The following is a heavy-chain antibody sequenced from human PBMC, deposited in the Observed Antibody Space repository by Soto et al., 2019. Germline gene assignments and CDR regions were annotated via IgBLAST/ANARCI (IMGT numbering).Heavy chain of an antibody. J-gene: IGHJ3*02. D-gene: IGHD3-22*01. CDR2: IYYSGST. CDR1: GGSISSYY. CDR3: ARESTMIVVKDAFDI. Sequence: QVQLQESGPGLVKPSETLSLTCTVSGGSISSYYWSWIRQPPGKGLEWIGYIYYSGSTNYNPSLKGRVTISVDTSKNPFSLQLSSVTAADTAVYYCARESTMIVVKDAFDIWGQGTMVTVSS. V-gene: IGHV4-59*01.